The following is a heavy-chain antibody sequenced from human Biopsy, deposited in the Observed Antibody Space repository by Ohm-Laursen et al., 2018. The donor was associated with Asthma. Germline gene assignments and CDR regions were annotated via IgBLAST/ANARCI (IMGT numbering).Heavy chain of an antibody. CDR2: MYHSGSP. V-gene: IGHV4-39*01. CDR1: GVSITSSSYY. CDR3: VRHQYSSSWSTFDY. D-gene: IGHD3-22*01. J-gene: IGHJ4*02. Sequence: SGDLSLTCAVSGVSITSSSYYWGWIRQPPGKGMEWIGSMYHSGSPYYHPSLKSRATISVDTSKNQLSLKMSSVTAADTAVYFCVRHQYSSSWSTFDYWGQGALVTVSS.